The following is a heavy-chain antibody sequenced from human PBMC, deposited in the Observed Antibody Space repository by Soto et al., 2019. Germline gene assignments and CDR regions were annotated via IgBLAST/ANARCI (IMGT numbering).Heavy chain of an antibody. CDR3: ARDEVAAFDI. Sequence: QVQLQESGPGLVKPSETLSLTCTVSGGSISSYYWSWIRQPPGKGLEWIGYIYYSGSTNYNPSLKSRVTISVDTSKNQFSLKLSSGTAADTAVYFCARDEVAAFDIWGQGTMVTVSS. CDR1: GGSISSYY. CDR2: IYYSGST. V-gene: IGHV4-59*01. J-gene: IGHJ3*02.